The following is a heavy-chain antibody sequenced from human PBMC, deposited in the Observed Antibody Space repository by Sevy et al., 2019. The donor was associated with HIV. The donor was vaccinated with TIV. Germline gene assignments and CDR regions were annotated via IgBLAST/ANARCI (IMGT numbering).Heavy chain of an antibody. J-gene: IGHJ5*02. Sequence: GGSLRLSCAASGFTFDDSAMHWVRQGPGKGLEWVSVISWNSGIIDYADSVKGRFTISRDNAKNSLYLQMNSLRAEDTAFYYCAKDIQSGGELFAGPDHWGQGTLVTVSS. CDR1: GFTFDDSA. CDR3: AKDIQSGGELFAGPDH. CDR2: ISWNSGII. D-gene: IGHD3-10*01. V-gene: IGHV3-9*01.